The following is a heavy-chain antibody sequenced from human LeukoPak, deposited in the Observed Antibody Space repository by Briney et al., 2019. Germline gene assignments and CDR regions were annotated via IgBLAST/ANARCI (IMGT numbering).Heavy chain of an antibody. J-gene: IGHJ3*02. CDR2: LYSRGTT. Sequence: SETLSLTCTVYGGSITSYYWTWIRQPAGKGLEWIGRLYSRGTTTYNPSLKSRVTMSLDTSKNQFSLKLSFVTAADAAVYYCARECSSIRCYDAFDIWGQGTMVTVSS. V-gene: IGHV4-4*07. CDR3: ARECSSIRCYDAFDI. D-gene: IGHD2-2*01. CDR1: GGSITSYY.